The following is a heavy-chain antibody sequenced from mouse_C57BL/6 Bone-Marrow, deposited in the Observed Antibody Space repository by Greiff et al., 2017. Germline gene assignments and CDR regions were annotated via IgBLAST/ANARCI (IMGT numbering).Heavy chain of an antibody. V-gene: IGHV1-50*01. D-gene: IGHD2-1*01. CDR2: IDPSDSYT. CDR3: ARDGNWAYWYFDV. CDR1: GYTFTSYW. J-gene: IGHJ1*03. Sequence: VQLQQPGAELVKPGASVKLSCKASGYTFTSYWMLWVKQRPGQGLEWIGEIDPSDSYTNYNQKFKGKATLTVDTSSSTAYMQLSSLTSEDSAVYYCARDGNWAYWYFDVWGTGTTVTVSS.